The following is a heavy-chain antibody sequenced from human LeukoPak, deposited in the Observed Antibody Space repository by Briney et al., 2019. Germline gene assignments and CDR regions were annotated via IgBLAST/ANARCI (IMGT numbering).Heavy chain of an antibody. CDR1: GFTFSSYS. D-gene: IGHD4-17*01. Sequence: GGSLRLSCAASGFTFSSYSMNWVRQAPGKGLEWVSYISSSSSTIYYADSVKGRFTISRDNAKNSLYPQMNSLRDEDTAVYYCARPDYGDTGGSDYWGQGTLVTVSS. V-gene: IGHV3-48*02. J-gene: IGHJ4*02. CDR3: ARPDYGDTGGSDY. CDR2: ISSSSSTI.